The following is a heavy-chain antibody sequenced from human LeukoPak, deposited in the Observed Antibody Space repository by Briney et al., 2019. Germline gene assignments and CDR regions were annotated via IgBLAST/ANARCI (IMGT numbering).Heavy chain of an antibody. CDR3: ARVVDHDYGDYYLDY. V-gene: IGHV3-53*01. Sequence: PGGSLRLSCAASGFTVSSNDMSWVRQAPGKGLECISVIYSGGSTDYADSVKGRLTISRDNPKNTLYLQMNSLRAEDTAVYYCARVVDHDYGDYYLDYWGQGTLVTVSS. CDR2: IYSGGST. D-gene: IGHD4-17*01. J-gene: IGHJ4*02. CDR1: GFTVSSND.